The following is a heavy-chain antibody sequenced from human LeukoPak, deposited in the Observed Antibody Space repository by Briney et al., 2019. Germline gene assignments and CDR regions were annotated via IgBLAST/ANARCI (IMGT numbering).Heavy chain of an antibody. Sequence: ASVKVSCKASGYSFTVYFVHWVRQAPGQGLEWMGLINPNNGGTHYSKKFQGRVTMTRDTSITTAYMELSRLTSDDTAVYYCARGDIAAAGTYYYYYYYMDVWGKGTTVTISS. D-gene: IGHD6-13*01. CDR2: INPNNGGT. CDR3: ARGDIAAAGTYYYYYYYMDV. CDR1: GYSFTVYF. J-gene: IGHJ6*03. V-gene: IGHV1-2*06.